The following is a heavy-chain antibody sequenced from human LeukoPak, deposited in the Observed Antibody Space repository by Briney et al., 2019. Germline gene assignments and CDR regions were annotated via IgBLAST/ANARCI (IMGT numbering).Heavy chain of an antibody. Sequence: GGSLRLSCAASGFTFDDYAMHWVRQAPGKGLEWVSGISWNSGSIGYADSVKGRFTISRDNAKNSLYLQMNSLRVEDTALYYCAKDVGSGGDYYYGMDVWGQGTTVTVSS. J-gene: IGHJ6*02. D-gene: IGHD3-10*01. CDR2: ISWNSGSI. CDR3: AKDVGSGGDYYYGMDV. CDR1: GFTFDDYA. V-gene: IGHV3-9*01.